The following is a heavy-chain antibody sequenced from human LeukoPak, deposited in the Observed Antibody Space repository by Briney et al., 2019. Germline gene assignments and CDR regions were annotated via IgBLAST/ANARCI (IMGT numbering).Heavy chain of an antibody. CDR1: GFSFSTYW. CDR2: IKEDGSKD. V-gene: IGHV3-7*01. J-gene: IGHJ5*01. D-gene: IGHD5-12*01. Sequence: PGGSLRLSCAASGFSFSTYWMSWVRQTPGKGREWVANIKEDGSKDYYVDSVKGRFTISRDNAKNSLYLQMNSLRVEDSAVYYCARDAGGYDSWGQGTLVTVSS. CDR3: ARDAGGYDS.